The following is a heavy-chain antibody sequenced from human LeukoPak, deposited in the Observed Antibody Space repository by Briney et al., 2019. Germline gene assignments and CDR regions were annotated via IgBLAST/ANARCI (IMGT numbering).Heavy chain of an antibody. Sequence: ASVKVSCTASGYTFIDYDINWVRQAPGQGLEWMGLMSPHNGHTEYAQNFQGRVTMTRDTSTGTAYMELRSLRSEDTAVYYCARRTPRCGGTCYDAFDVWGQGTMVTVSS. D-gene: IGHD2-21*01. V-gene: IGHV1-8*01. CDR3: ARRTPRCGGTCYDAFDV. CDR2: MSPHNGHT. J-gene: IGHJ3*01. CDR1: GYTFIDYD.